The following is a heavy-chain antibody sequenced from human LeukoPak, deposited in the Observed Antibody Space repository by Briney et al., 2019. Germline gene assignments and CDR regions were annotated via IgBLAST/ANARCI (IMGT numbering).Heavy chain of an antibody. J-gene: IGHJ6*02. CDR3: ARAPVAARRDYYYGMDV. CDR2: INPSGGST. V-gene: IGHV1-46*01. D-gene: IGHD6-25*01. Sequence: GASVKVSCKASGYTFTSYYMHWVRRAPGQGLEWMGIINPSGGSTSYAQKFQGRVTMTRDTSTSTVYMELSSLRSEDTAVYYCARAPVAARRDYYYGMDVWGQGTTVTVSS. CDR1: GYTFTSYY.